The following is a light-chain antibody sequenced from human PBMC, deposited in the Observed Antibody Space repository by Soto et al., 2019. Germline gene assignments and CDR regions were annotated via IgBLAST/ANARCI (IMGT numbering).Light chain of an antibody. CDR3: AAWDDSLSGYV. Sequence: QSVLTQPPSASGTPGQRVTISCSGSSSNIGSNYVYWYQQLPGTAPRLLIYSYNERPSGVPDRFSGSKSGTSASLAISGLRFEDEDDYYCAAWDDSLSGYVFGTGTKVTVL. CDR1: SSNIGSNY. V-gene: IGLV1-47*02. CDR2: SYN. J-gene: IGLJ1*01.